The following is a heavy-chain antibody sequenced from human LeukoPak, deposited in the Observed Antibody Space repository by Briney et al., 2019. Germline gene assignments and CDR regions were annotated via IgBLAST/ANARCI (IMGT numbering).Heavy chain of an antibody. Sequence: GGSLRLSCAASGFTVSSNYVSWVRQAPGKGLEWVSVIYSGGSTYYADSVKGRFTISRDNSKNTLYLQMNSLRAEDTAVYYCARLVVFRSYFDYWGQGTLVTVSS. V-gene: IGHV3-53*01. CDR1: GFTVSSNY. CDR3: ARLVVFRSYFDY. J-gene: IGHJ4*02. D-gene: IGHD2-2*01. CDR2: IYSGGST.